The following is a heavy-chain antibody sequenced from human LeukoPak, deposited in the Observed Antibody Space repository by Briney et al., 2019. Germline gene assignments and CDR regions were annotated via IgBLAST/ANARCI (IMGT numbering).Heavy chain of an antibody. Sequence: GGYLRLSCAASGFTFSSYSMNWVRQAPGKGLEWVSSISSSSSYIYYADSVKGRFTISRDNAKNSLYLQMNSLRAEDTAVYYCARVSIDDDDAFDIWGQGTMVTVSS. V-gene: IGHV3-21*01. CDR1: GFTFSSYS. CDR3: ARVSIDDDDAFDI. J-gene: IGHJ3*02. CDR2: ISSSSSYI. D-gene: IGHD1-1*01.